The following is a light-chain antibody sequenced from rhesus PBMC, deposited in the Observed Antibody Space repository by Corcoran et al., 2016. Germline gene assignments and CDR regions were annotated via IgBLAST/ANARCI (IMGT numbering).Light chain of an antibody. V-gene: IGKV1-25*01. Sequence: DIQMTQSPSSLSASVVDRVTITCRASQDISNDLAWYQQQPGEIPKVLTYEAFTLHRGIPSRFSGSRSGTCFTLTISSLQSEDFETYYCHHYYCSPYSFGQGTKVEIK. CDR1: QDISND. CDR2: EAF. J-gene: IGKJ2*01. CDR3: HHYYCSPYS.